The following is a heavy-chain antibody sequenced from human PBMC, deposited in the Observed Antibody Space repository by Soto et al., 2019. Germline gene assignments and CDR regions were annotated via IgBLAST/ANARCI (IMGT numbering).Heavy chain of an antibody. CDR3: SHTGPEDWPLDY. D-gene: IGHD3-9*01. Sequence: QITLKESGPTLVRPTQTLTLTCAFSGFSLSTSGVGVGWIRQPPGKALEWLEVIYWDDRKHYSPSLRSRLTITKDTSNIRVVLKMTNLDPEATGKYYWSHTGPEDWPLDYWGQGTLVPVSS. J-gene: IGHJ4*02. CDR1: GFSLSTSGVG. V-gene: IGHV2-5*02. CDR2: IYWDDRK.